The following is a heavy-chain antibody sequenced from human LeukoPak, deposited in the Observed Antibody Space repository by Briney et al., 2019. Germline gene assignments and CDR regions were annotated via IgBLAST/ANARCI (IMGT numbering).Heavy chain of an antibody. CDR1: GGPISSYY. CDR2: IHTSGST. CDR3: ARVQTAYYYDSSGYYPGGYFDY. V-gene: IGHV4-4*07. J-gene: IGHJ4*02. Sequence: PSETLSLTCTVSGGPISSYYWTWIRQSAGKGLEWIGRIHTSGSTNYNPSLKSRVTMSVDTSKNQFSLKLSSVTAADTAVYYCARVQTAYYYDSSGYYPGGYFDYWGQGTLVTVSS. D-gene: IGHD3-22*01.